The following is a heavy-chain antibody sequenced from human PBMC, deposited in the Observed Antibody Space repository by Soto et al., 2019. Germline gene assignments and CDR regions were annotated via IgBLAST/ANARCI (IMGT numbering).Heavy chain of an antibody. D-gene: IGHD3-22*01. CDR3: AKQEKDSSGYYYGWVYYFDY. J-gene: IGHJ4*02. V-gene: IGHV3-23*01. CDR2: ISGSGGST. CDR1: GFTFSSYA. Sequence: HPGGSLRLSCAASGFTFSSYAMSWVRQAPGKGLEWVSAISGSGGSTHYADSVKGRFTISRDNSKDTLYLLMSSLRAEDTAVYYCAKQEKDSSGYYYGWVYYFDYWGQGTLVTVSS.